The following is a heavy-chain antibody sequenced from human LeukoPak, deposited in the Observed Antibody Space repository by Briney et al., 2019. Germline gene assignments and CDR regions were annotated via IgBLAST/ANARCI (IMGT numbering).Heavy chain of an antibody. CDR2: IRYDGNNK. V-gene: IGHV3-30*02. CDR3: AKGPITIFGVVHFDY. Sequence: SGGSLRLSCAASGFTFSSYGMHWVRQSPGKGLEWVAFIRYDGNNKYYADSVKGRFTISRDNSKNTLYLQMNSLRAEDTAAYYCAKGPITIFGVVHFDYWGQGTLVTVPS. CDR1: GFTFSSYG. D-gene: IGHD3-3*01. J-gene: IGHJ4*02.